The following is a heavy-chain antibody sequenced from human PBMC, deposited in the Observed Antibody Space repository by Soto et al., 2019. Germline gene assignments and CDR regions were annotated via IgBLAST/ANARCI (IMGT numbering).Heavy chain of an antibody. Sequence: LRLSFAASRFTFSTYAMHWVRQALGKGLEWVSNISGGGGFTYYADSVKGRFTASRDNSNNILYLQMHGLRAEDTAMYYCAPKLITMAFDIWGQGTMVTVSS. CDR2: ISGGGGFT. CDR3: APKLITMAFDI. V-gene: IGHV3-23*01. CDR1: RFTFSTYA. D-gene: IGHD3-10*01. J-gene: IGHJ3*02.